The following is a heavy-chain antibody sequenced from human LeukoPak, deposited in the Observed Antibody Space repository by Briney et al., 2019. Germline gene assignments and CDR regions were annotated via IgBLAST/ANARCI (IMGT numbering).Heavy chain of an antibody. D-gene: IGHD3-22*01. V-gene: IGHV3-23*01. CDR3: AKAYYDTSGRMGGFDY. CDR1: GFTFSSYA. Sequence: PGGSLRLSCAASGFTFSSYAMSWVRQAPGKGLEWVSSISGNSGRTYYADSVKGRFSISRDNSNNTLYLQMNSLRAEDTAVYYCAKAYYDTSGRMGGFDYWGQGTLVTVSS. J-gene: IGHJ4*02. CDR2: ISGNSGRT.